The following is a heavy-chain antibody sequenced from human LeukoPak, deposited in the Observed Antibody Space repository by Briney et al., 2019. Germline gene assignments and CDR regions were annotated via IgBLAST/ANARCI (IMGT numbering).Heavy chain of an antibody. CDR1: GGSISSYY. V-gene: IGHV4-59*01. CDR3: ARVKSGSYRSSLYYYYYMDA. Sequence: MPSETLSLTCTASGGSISSYYWSWIRQPPGKGLEWIGYIYYSGSTNYNPSLKSRVTISVDTSKNQFSLKLSSVTAADTAVYYCARVKSGSYRSSLYYYYYMDAWGKGTTVTVSS. CDR2: IYYSGST. D-gene: IGHD1-26*01. J-gene: IGHJ6*03.